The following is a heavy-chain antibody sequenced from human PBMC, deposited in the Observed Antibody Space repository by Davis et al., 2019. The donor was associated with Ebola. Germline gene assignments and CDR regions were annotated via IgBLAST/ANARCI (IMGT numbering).Heavy chain of an antibody. Sequence: GESLKISCAASGFTVSSNYMSWVRQAPGKGLEWVSVIYSGGSTYYADSVKGRFTISRDNSKNTLYLQMNSLRAEDTAVYHCVRALGDYWGQGTPVTVSS. D-gene: IGHD3-16*01. J-gene: IGHJ4*02. CDR1: GFTVSSNY. V-gene: IGHV3-53*03. CDR3: VRALGDY. CDR2: IYSGGST.